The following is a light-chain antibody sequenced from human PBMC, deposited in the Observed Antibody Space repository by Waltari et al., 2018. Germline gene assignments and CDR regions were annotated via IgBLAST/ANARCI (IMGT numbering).Light chain of an antibody. CDR2: ANT. CDR3: QSYDTSLNVV. J-gene: IGLJ2*01. Sequence: QSVLTQPPSLSGAPGQRVTISCTWSSSNIGAGYDIHWYQHLPGTAPKLLISANTNRPSGVPDRFSASKSGTSASLVITGLQAEDEADYYCQSYDTSLNVVFGGGTKLTVL. CDR1: SSNIGAGYD. V-gene: IGLV1-40*01.